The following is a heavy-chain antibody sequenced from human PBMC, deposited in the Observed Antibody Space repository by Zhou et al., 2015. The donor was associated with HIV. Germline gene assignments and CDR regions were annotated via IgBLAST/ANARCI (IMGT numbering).Heavy chain of an antibody. D-gene: IGHD5-18*01. V-gene: IGHV1-18*01. CDR3: ARAVDTAMVNWFDP. Sequence: QVHLVQSASEVKEPGASVKVSCKTSGYTLGNYGVSWVRQAPGKGLEWMGWTYNGYTKYAPKFQDRVTMTTDTSTSTAYMEMRSLTSDDTAVYYCARAVDTAMVNWFDPGAREPWSPSPQ. J-gene: IGHJ5*02. CDR1: GYTLGNYG. CDR2: TYNGYT.